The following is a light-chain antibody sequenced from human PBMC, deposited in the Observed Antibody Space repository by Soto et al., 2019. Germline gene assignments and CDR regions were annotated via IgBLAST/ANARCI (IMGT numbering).Light chain of an antibody. J-gene: IGLJ1*01. CDR1: NSDIGAYNY. CDR2: EVS. Sequence: QSVLTQPASVSGSPGQSITISCTGTNSDIGAYNYVSWYQHHPGKAPRLMIFEVSNRTSAVASRFSGSKSGNTASLTISGLQADDEADYYCLSYTTTRTLVLGTGTKVTVL. CDR3: LSYTTTRTLV. V-gene: IGLV2-14*01.